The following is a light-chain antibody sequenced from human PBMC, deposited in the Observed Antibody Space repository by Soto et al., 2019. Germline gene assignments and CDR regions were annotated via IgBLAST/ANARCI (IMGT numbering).Light chain of an antibody. V-gene: IGLV1-40*01. CDR3: QSYDSSLSAHV. J-gene: IGLJ1*01. CDR2: GNS. CDR1: SSNIGAGYD. Sequence: QAVLTQPPSVSGAPGQRVTISCTGSSSNIGAGYDVHWYQQLPGTAPKLVIYGNSNRPSGVPDRFSGSKSGTSASLAITGLQAEDEADYYFQSYDSSLSAHVFGTGTKLTVL.